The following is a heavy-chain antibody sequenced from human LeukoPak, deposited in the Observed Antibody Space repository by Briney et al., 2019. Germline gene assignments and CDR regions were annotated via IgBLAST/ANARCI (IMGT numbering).Heavy chain of an antibody. CDR3: ARDNIPVAGTGLSWFDP. D-gene: IGHD6-13*01. CDR1: GVSMGAYY. V-gene: IGHV4-59*12. J-gene: IGHJ5*02. Sequence: SETLSLTCTVSGVSMGAYYWSWIRQPPGKGLEWIGYVYYRGITNYNPSLQSRVTISMDTSKNQFSLKMTSVTAADTAVYYCARDNIPVAGTGLSWFDPWGQGTLVTVSS. CDR2: VYYRGIT.